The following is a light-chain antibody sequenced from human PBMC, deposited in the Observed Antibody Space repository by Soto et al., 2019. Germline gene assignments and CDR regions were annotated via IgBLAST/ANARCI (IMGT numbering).Light chain of an antibody. Sequence: DIQMTQSPSTLSASVGDRVTITCRASQSISIWLAWYQQKPGIAPKLLIHKASTLESGVPSRFSGSGYGTEFTLTISGLQPEDSATYYCQQYERYSTFGQGTKVDI. CDR1: QSISIW. CDR3: QQYERYST. J-gene: IGKJ1*01. V-gene: IGKV1-5*03. CDR2: KAS.